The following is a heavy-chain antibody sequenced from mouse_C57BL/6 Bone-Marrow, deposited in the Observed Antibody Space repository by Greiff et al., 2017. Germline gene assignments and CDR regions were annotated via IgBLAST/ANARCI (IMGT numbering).Heavy chain of an antibody. Sequence: VQLQQSGAELVRPGASVKLSCTASGFNIKDDYMHWVKQRPEQGLEWIGWIDPENGDTEYASKFQGKATITADTSSNTAYLQLSSLTSEDTAVYYCTTDYYGSSYRGYYAMDYWGQGTSGTVSS. J-gene: IGHJ4*01. CDR1: GFNIKDDY. CDR3: TTDYYGSSYRGYYAMDY. V-gene: IGHV14-4*01. D-gene: IGHD1-1*01. CDR2: IDPENGDT.